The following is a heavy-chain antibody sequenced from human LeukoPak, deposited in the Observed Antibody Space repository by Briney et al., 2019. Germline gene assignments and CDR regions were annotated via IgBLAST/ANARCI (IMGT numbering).Heavy chain of an antibody. CDR3: ARDRRHLRGYFDL. CDR2: IKTKDVGVTT. J-gene: IGHJ2*01. Sequence: PGGSLRLSCVASGFIFSNVWMSWVRQAPGKGLESIGRIKTKDVGVTTDYAAPVKGRFTISRDDSKTTLYLQMNSLKTEDTAVYYCARDRRHLRGYFDLWGRGTLVTVSS. CDR1: GFIFSNVW. V-gene: IGHV3-15*01.